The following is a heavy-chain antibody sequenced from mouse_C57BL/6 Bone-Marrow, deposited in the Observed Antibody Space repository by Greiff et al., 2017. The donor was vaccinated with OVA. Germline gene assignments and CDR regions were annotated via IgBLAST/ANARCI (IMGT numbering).Heavy chain of an antibody. CDR1: GFTFSSYA. CDR2: ISSGVDYI. Sequence: EVQGVESGEGLVKPGGSLKLSCAASGFTFSSYAMSWVRQTPEKRLEWVAYISSGVDYIYYADTVTVRFTISRDNARNTLYLQMSSLKSEDTAMYYSTRLLDAMGYWGQGTSVTVSS. CDR3: TRLLDAMGY. V-gene: IGHV5-9-1*02. D-gene: IGHD1-1*01. J-gene: IGHJ4*01.